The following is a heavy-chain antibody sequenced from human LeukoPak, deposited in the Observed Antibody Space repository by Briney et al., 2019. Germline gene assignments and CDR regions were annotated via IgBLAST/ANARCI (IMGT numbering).Heavy chain of an antibody. CDR2: IYYSGST. CDR1: GGSISSGDYY. Sequence: SETLSLTCTVSGGSISSGDYYWSWIRQPPGKGLEWIGYIYYSGSTYYNPSLKSRVTISVDTSKNQFSLKLSSVTAADTAVYYCARESGEAVGSGSYYNPYYYYYGMDVWGQGTTVTVSS. CDR3: ARESGEAVGSGSYYNPYYYYYGMDV. D-gene: IGHD3-10*01. J-gene: IGHJ6*02. V-gene: IGHV4-30-4*01.